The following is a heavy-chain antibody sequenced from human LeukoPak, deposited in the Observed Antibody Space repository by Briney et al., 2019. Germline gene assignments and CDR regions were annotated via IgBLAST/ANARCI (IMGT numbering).Heavy chain of an antibody. V-gene: IGHV3-23*01. Sequence: GGSLRLSCAASGFTFSSYAMSWVRQAPGKGLEWVSTISGSTGSTYYADSVKGRFTITRDNSKNTLYLQMNSLRAEDTAVYYCAREGFSRGYYQYYYMDVWGKGTTVTVSS. D-gene: IGHD6-13*01. CDR3: AREGFSRGYYQYYYMDV. J-gene: IGHJ6*03. CDR1: GFTFSSYA. CDR2: ISGSTGST.